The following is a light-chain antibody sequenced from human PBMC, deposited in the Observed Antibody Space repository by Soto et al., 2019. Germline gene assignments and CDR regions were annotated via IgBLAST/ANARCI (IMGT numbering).Light chain of an antibody. CDR1: SSNIGAGYD. CDR3: QSYFSSRSGYV. V-gene: IGLV1-40*01. Sequence: QSVLTQPPSVSGAPGQRVTISCTGSSSNIGAGYDVHWYQQLPGTAPKLLIYGNSNRPSGVPDRFSVSKSGTSASLAITGLQADYEADKFCQSYFSSRSGYVFGTGTKLTVL. J-gene: IGLJ1*01. CDR2: GNS.